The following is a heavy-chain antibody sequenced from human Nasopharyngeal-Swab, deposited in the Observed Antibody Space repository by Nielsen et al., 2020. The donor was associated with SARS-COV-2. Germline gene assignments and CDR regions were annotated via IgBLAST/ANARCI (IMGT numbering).Heavy chain of an antibody. CDR2: ISYSGGT. Sequence: SETLSLTCTVSGGSMTSYFWSWIRQPPGKGLEWIGDISYSGGTNYNPSLKSRVTISVDTSKKQFSLNLSSVTAADTAVYYCARDFDSSGYYYVGAFDIWGQGSMVTVSS. CDR1: GGSMTSYF. V-gene: IGHV4-59*01. J-gene: IGHJ3*02. D-gene: IGHD3-22*01. CDR3: ARDFDSSGYYYVGAFDI.